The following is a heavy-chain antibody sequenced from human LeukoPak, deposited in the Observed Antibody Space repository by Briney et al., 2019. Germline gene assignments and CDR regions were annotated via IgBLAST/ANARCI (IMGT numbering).Heavy chain of an antibody. D-gene: IGHD3-10*01. CDR1: GGSISSGDYY. V-gene: IGHV4-30-4*01. CDR2: IYYSGST. J-gene: IGHJ3*02. Sequence: PQTLSLTCTVSGGSISSGDYYWSWIRQPPGKGLEWIGYIYYSGSTYYNPSLKSRVTISVDTSKNQFSLKLSSVTAADTAVYYCASTHYGSGRDAFDIWGQETMVTVSS. CDR3: ASTHYGSGRDAFDI.